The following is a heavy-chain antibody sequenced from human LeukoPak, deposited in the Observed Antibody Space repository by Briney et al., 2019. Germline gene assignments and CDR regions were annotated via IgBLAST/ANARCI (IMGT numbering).Heavy chain of an antibody. J-gene: IGHJ5*02. CDR3: VRGPYGASISKWFDP. D-gene: IGHD4/OR15-4a*01. V-gene: IGHV4-59*01. Sequence: SETLSLTCTVSRGSISGYSWSWIRQSPGGGLEWIGYIYYSGDTAYNPSLRSRVTMSVDTSKNQFSLQLKSMTTADTAAYYCVRGPYGASISKWFDPWGQGTQVIVSP. CDR2: IYYSGDT. CDR1: RGSISGYS.